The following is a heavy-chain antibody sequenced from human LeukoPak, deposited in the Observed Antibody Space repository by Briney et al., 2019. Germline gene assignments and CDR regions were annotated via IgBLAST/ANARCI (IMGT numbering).Heavy chain of an antibody. V-gene: IGHV1-18*01. Sequence: ASVKVSCKASGYTFTNYGITWVRQAPGQGLEWMGWISIYNGNTDYAQKLQGRVTMTTDTSTNTAYMDLRSLRSDDTAVYYCARHYRIVVVPAAMDYWGQGTLVTVSS. CDR3: ARHYRIVVVPAAMDY. CDR1: GYTFTNYG. D-gene: IGHD2-2*01. J-gene: IGHJ4*02. CDR2: ISIYNGNT.